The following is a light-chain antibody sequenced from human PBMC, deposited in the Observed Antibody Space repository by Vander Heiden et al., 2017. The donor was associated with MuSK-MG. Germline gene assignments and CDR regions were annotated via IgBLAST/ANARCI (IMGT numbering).Light chain of an antibody. CDR1: QSVSSN. CDR2: GSS. J-gene: IGKJ1*01. V-gene: IGKV3-15*01. CDR3: QQYNNRPS. Sequence: LMTPSPAPLSVSPGGSATLSCRASQSVSSNFAWYQQPPDPPPRLLIYGSSSRATGIPARCSGSGSGTESILIISRLQSEDVAVYYCQQYNNRPSFGQGTKVEIK.